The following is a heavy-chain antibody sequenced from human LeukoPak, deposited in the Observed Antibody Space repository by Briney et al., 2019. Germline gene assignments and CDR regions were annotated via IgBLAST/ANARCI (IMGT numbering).Heavy chain of an antibody. CDR2: IRSNGDTA. CDR3: AKGQELDDGVFDS. J-gene: IGHJ4*02. CDR1: GFTFSRIA. Sequence: GGSLRLSCAASGFTFSRIAMTWVRQAPGKGLEWVSTIRSNGDTAYNADSVRGRFAISRDNSKNALFLQMNSLRVEDTAIYYCAKGQELDDGVFDSWGQGTLVTISS. D-gene: IGHD1-1*01. V-gene: IGHV3-23*01.